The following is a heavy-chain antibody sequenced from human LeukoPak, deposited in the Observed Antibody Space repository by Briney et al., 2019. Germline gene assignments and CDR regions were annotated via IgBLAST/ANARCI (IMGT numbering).Heavy chain of an antibody. V-gene: IGHV1-69*05. CDR3: ARGAEYFDFWSGTGYFDY. J-gene: IGHJ4*02. CDR2: IIPIFGTA. Sequence: SVKVSCKASGGTFSSYAISWVRQAPGQGLEWMGGIIPIFGTANYAQKFQGRVTITTDESTSTAYMELSSLRSEDTAVYYCARGAEYFDFWSGTGYFDYWGQGTLVTVSS. D-gene: IGHD3-3*01. CDR1: GGTFSSYA.